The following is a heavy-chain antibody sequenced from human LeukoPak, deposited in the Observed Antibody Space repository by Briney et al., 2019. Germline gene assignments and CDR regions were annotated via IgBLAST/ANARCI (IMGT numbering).Heavy chain of an antibody. V-gene: IGHV1-2*02. D-gene: IGHD3-10*01. CDR3: ARDRRGYYDSGSYYPLI. CDR1: EYTFTDYY. J-gene: IGHJ4*02. CDR2: INPNSGGT. Sequence: ASVKVSCKASEYTFTDYYIHWARQAPGQGLEWMGWINPNSGGTNYAQKFQGRVTMTRDTSVSTAYMEVSRLRSDDTAVYFCARDRRGYYDSGSYYPLIWGQGTLVTVSS.